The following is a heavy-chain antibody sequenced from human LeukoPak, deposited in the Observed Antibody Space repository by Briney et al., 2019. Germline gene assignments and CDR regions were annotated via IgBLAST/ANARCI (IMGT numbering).Heavy chain of an antibody. D-gene: IGHD6-13*01. CDR2: VIPIFGTA. Sequence: GASVKVSCKASGGTLSSFAINWVRQAPGQGLEWMGGVIPIFGTANYAQKFQGRVTITTDESTSTAYMELSSLRSEDTAVYYCARRGPIAAAGFDYWGQGTLVTVSS. J-gene: IGHJ4*02. CDR3: ARRGPIAAAGFDY. V-gene: IGHV1-69*05. CDR1: GGTLSSFA.